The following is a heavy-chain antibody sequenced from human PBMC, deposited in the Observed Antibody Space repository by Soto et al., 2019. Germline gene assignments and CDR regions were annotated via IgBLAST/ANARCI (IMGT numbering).Heavy chain of an antibody. V-gene: IGHV4-39*01. CDR1: GGSISSSSYY. D-gene: IGHD2-2*01. J-gene: IGHJ6*03. CDR2: IYYSGST. Sequence: SETLSLTCTVSGGSISSSSYYWGWIRQPPGKGLEWIGSIYYSGSTYYNPSLKSRVTISVDTSKNQFSLKLSSVTAADTAVYYCASNGHCSSTGCYARVYYYYYMDVWGKGTTVTVSS. CDR3: ASNGHCSSTGCYARVYYYYYMDV.